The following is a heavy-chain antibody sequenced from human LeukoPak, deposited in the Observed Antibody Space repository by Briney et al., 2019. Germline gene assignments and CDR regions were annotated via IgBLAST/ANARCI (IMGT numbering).Heavy chain of an antibody. V-gene: IGHV1-8*03. CDR1: GGTFSSYA. CDR3: ARGKAVAGSRDGYNYEVRILGY. Sequence: GASVKVSCKASGGTFSSYAISWVRQATGQGLEWMGWMNPNSGNTGYAQKFQGRVTITRNTSINTAYMELSSLRSEDTAVYYCARGKAVAGSRDGYNYEVRILGYWGQGTLVTVSS. J-gene: IGHJ4*02. CDR2: MNPNSGNT. D-gene: IGHD5-24*01.